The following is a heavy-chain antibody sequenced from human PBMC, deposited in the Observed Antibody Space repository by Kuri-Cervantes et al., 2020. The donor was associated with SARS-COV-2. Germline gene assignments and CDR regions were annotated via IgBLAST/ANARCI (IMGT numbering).Heavy chain of an antibody. V-gene: IGHV3-21*04. CDR1: GSTFSSYS. CDR3: ARDRTRLRFLEWLLPIDAFDI. D-gene: IGHD3-3*01. CDR2: ISSSSSYI. J-gene: IGHJ3*02. Sequence: GESLKISCAASGSTFSSYSMNWVRQAPGKGLEWVSSISSSSSYIYYADSVKGRFTISRDNAKNSLYLQMNSLRAEDTAVYYCARDRTRLRFLEWLLPIDAFDIWGQGTMVTFSS.